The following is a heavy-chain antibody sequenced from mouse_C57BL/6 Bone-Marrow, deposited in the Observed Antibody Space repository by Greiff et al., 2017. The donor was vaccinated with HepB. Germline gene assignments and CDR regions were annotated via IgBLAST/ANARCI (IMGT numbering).Heavy chain of an antibody. CDR3: ARHDYSNYGFAY. CDR2: IHPNSGST. CDR1: GYTFTSYW. Sequence: QVQLQQPGAELVKPGASVKLSCKASGYTFTSYWMHWVKQRPGQGLEWIGMIHPNSGSTNYNEKFKSKATLTVDKSSSTAYMQLSSLTSEDSAVYYGARHDYSNYGFAYWGQGTLVTVSA. J-gene: IGHJ3*01. V-gene: IGHV1-64*01. D-gene: IGHD2-5*01.